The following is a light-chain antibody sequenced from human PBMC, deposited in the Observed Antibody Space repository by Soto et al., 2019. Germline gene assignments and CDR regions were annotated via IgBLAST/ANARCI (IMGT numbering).Light chain of an antibody. CDR1: SSDVGGYNY. J-gene: IGLJ2*01. CDR2: EVS. CDR3: SSYTSSSTVV. Sequence: QSALTQPASVSGSPGQSITISFTGTSSDVGGYNYVSWYQQHPGKAPKLMISEVSNRPSGVSNRFSGSKSGNTASLTISGLQAEDEADYYCSSYTSSSTVVFGGGTKLTVL. V-gene: IGLV2-14*01.